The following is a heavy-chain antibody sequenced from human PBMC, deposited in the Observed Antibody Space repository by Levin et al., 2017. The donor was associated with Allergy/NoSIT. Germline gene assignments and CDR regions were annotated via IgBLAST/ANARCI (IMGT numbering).Heavy chain of an antibody. D-gene: IGHD4-17*01. CDR1: GGSISSYY. Sequence: SETLSLTCTVSGGSISSYYWSWIRQPPGKGLEWIGYIYYSGSTNYNPSLKSRVTISVDTSKNQFSLKLSSVTAADTAVYYCARYAPLLGDYEAAAFDIWGQGTMVTVSS. CDR2: IYYSGST. J-gene: IGHJ3*02. V-gene: IGHV4-59*01. CDR3: ARYAPLLGDYEAAAFDI.